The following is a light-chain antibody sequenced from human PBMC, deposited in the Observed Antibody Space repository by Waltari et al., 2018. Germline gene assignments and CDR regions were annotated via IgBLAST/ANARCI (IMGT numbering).Light chain of an antibody. V-gene: IGLV3-1*01. Sequence: SYELTQPPSVSVSPGQTASITCPGDKLGDKYACWYQQKPGQPPVLVIYQDSKRPSGFPERFSGSNSGNTATLTISGTQAMDEADYYCQAWDSSVVFGGGTKLTVL. J-gene: IGLJ2*01. CDR1: KLGDKY. CDR3: QAWDSSVV. CDR2: QDS.